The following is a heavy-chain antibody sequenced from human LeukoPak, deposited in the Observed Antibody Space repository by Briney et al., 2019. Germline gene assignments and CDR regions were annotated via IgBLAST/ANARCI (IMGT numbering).Heavy chain of an antibody. D-gene: IGHD3-10*01. CDR3: ARGGYYGSGNDFRFDP. CDR1: GGSISSYY. Sequence: SETLSLTCTVSGGSISSYYWSWIRQPPGKGLEWIGYIYYSGSTNYNPSLKSRVTISVDTSKNQFSLKLTSVTAADTAVYFCARGGYYGSGNDFRFDPWGQGTLVTVSS. V-gene: IGHV4-59*01. CDR2: IYYSGST. J-gene: IGHJ5*02.